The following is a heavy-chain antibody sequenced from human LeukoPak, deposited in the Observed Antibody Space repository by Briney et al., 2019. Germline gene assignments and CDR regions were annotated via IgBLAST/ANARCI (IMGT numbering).Heavy chain of an antibody. CDR1: GGSISSYY. Sequence: SETLSLTCTVSGGSISSYYWSWIRQPPGKGLEWIGYIYYSGSTNYNPSLKSRVTISVDTSKNQFSLKLSSVTAADTAVYYCARLSTVTDAFDIWGQGTMVTVSS. D-gene: IGHD4-17*01. V-gene: IGHV4-59*08. J-gene: IGHJ3*02. CDR3: ARLSTVTDAFDI. CDR2: IYYSGST.